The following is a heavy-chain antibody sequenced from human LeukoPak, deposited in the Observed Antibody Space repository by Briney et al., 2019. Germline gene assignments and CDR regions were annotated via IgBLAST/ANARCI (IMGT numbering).Heavy chain of an antibody. V-gene: IGHV3-49*03. D-gene: IGHD6-13*01. CDR3: SRGGGAAYD. CDR1: GFTFGDSA. J-gene: IGHJ4*02. CDR2: IRSKSYGVTA. Sequence: GGSLRLSCTASGFTFGDSAMSWFRQAPGKGLEWVAFIRSKSYGVTAEYAGSVRGRFTISRDDSKNVIYLQMDSPENEDTAVYYCSRGGGAAYDWGQGTRVTVSS.